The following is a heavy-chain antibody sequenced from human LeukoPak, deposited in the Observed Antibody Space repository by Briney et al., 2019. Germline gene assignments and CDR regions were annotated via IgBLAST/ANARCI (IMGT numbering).Heavy chain of an antibody. CDR3: ARDVRGRYFDWSFDY. CDR2: IKQDGSEK. D-gene: IGHD3-9*01. V-gene: IGHV3-7*03. CDR1: GFTFSSYW. J-gene: IGHJ4*02. Sequence: GGSLRLSCAASGFTFSSYWMSWVRQAPGKGLEWVANIKQDGSEKYYVDSVKGRFTISRDNAKNSLYLQMNSLRAEDTAVYYCARDVRGRYFDWSFDYWGQGTLVTVSS.